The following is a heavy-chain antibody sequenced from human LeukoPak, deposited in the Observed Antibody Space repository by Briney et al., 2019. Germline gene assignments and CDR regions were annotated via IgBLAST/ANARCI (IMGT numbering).Heavy chain of an antibody. V-gene: IGHV4-38-2*01. CDR3: ARALGPGVAGTWD. CDR2: IYHSGST. CDR1: GYSISSGYY. D-gene: IGHD6-19*01. J-gene: IGHJ4*02. Sequence: SETLSLTCAVSGYSISSGYYWGWIRQPPGKGLEWIGSIYHSGSTYYNPSLKSRVTISVDTYKNQFSLKLSSVTAADTAVYYCARALGPGVAGTWDWGQGTLVTVSS.